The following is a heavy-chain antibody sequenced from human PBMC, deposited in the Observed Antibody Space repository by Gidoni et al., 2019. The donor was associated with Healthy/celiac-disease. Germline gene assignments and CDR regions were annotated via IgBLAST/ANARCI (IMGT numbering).Heavy chain of an antibody. V-gene: IGHV3-23*04. D-gene: IGHD3-22*01. CDR2: ISGSGGST. J-gene: IGHJ3*02. CDR3: AKAATMIVVVTGDAFDI. CDR1: GFTLSSYA. Sequence: EVQLVESGGGLVQPGGSLRLSCAASGFTLSSYAMSWVRQAPGKGLEWVSAISGSGGSTYYADSVKGRFTISRDNSKNTLYLQMNSLRAEDTAVYYCAKAATMIVVVTGDAFDIWGQGTMVTVSS.